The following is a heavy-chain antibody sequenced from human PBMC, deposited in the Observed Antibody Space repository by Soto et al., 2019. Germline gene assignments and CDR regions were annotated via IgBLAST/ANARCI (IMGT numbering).Heavy chain of an antibody. CDR2: TYYRSKWYN. Sequence: PSQTLSLTCAISGDSVSSNSAAWNWIRQPPSRGLEWLGRTYYRSKWYNDYAVSVKSRITINPDTSKNQFSLQLNSVTPEDTAVYYCARVGSRYSSCGIRLYYYYMDVWGKGTTDTVSS. J-gene: IGHJ6*03. D-gene: IGHD6-19*01. V-gene: IGHV6-1*01. CDR3: ARVGSRYSSCGIRLYYYYMDV. CDR1: GDSVSSNSAA.